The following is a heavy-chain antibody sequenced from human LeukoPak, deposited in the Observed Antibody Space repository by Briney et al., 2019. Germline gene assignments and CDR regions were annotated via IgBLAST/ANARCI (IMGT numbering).Heavy chain of an antibody. J-gene: IGHJ4*02. CDR1: GFTFSSFG. Sequence: GGSLRLSCAVSGFTFSSFGIHWVRQAPGKGLEWVAFIRYDGSNKSYADSVKGRFTIARYNSKNTLYRQMNSLRAEDTAVYYCAKASGVDYYDSSGYLDYFDYWGQGTLVTVSS. D-gene: IGHD3-22*01. V-gene: IGHV3-30*02. CDR3: AKASGVDYYDSSGYLDYFDY. CDR2: IRYDGSNK.